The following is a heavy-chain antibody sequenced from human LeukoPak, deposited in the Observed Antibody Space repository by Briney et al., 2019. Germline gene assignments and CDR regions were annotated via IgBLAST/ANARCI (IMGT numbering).Heavy chain of an antibody. D-gene: IGHD2-15*01. CDR2: IYYSGGT. J-gene: IGHJ4*02. CDR3: ARDRSCSGGSCYGPPDY. V-gene: IGHV4-39*07. Sequence: SETLSLTCTVSGASISSSSYYWGWIRQPPGKGLEWVGSIYYSGGTYYNPSLKSRVTISVDTSKNLFSLKLNSVTAADTAVYYCARDRSCSGGSCYGPPDYWGQGTLVTVSS. CDR1: GASISSSSYY.